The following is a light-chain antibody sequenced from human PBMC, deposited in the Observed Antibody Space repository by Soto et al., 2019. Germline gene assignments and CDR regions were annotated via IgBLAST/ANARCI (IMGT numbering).Light chain of an antibody. J-gene: IGLJ3*02. CDR1: SSNIGNNS. CDR2: DNN. V-gene: IGLV1-51*01. Sequence: QSVLTQPPSVSAAPGQKVSISCSGSSSNIGNNSVSWYQQLPGTAPRLLIYDNNKRPSEIPDRFSGSKSGTSATLGITGLQTGDEAEYYCGTWDTGLSSRWVFGGGTKVTVL. CDR3: GTWDTGLSSRWV.